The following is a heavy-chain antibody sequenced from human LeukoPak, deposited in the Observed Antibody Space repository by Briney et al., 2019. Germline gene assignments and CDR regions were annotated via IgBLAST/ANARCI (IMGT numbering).Heavy chain of an antibody. J-gene: IGHJ4*02. V-gene: IGHV1-2*02. Sequence: ASVKVSCKASGYTFTGYYMHWVRQAPGQGLEWMGWINPDSGDTKYAQKFQGRVTMTRDTSISTAYMEMSRLRSDDTAVYYCASLHYDRTNFFDYWGQGTLVTVSS. CDR2: INPDSGDT. D-gene: IGHD3-22*01. CDR1: GYTFTGYY. CDR3: ASLHYDRTNFFDY.